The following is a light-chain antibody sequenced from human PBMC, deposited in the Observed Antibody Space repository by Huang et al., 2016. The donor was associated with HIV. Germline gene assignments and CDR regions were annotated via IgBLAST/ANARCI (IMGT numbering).Light chain of an antibody. CDR3: QQYNNWPPWT. V-gene: IGKV3-15*01. J-gene: IGKJ1*01. CDR1: QRVNNK. CDR2: DAS. Sequence: EVVMTQSPVTLSVSPGERATLSCRASQRVNNKLAWFQQKPGQAPRLLIHDASIRATGIPDRFSGSGSGTEFTLTISSRQSEDFAVYYCQQYNNWPPWTFGQGTKVEIK.